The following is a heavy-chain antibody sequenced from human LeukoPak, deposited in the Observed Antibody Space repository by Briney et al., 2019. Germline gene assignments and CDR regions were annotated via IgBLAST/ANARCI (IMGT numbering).Heavy chain of an antibody. V-gene: IGHV3-23*01. CDR2: ISASGGGT. CDR1: GFTFSSYS. Sequence: GGSLRLSCAASGFTFSSYSMNWVRQAPGKGLEWVSAISASGGGTYYADSVKGRFTISRDNSKNTLYLQMNSLRAEDTAVYYCAEAISGVAGVGYWGQGTLVTVSS. J-gene: IGHJ4*02. CDR3: AEAISGVAGVGY. D-gene: IGHD1-26*01.